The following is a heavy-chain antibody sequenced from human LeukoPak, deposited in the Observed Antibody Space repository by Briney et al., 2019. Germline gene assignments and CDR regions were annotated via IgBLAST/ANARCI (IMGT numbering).Heavy chain of an antibody. V-gene: IGHV1-18*01. Sequence: ASVKVSCKASGYTFTSYGIRWVRQAPGQRLEWMGWISAYNGNTNYAQKLQGRVTMTTDTSTSTAYMELRSLRSDDTAVYYCASTSSYYDSSGYYYWGQGTLVTVSS. D-gene: IGHD3-22*01. CDR3: ASTSSYYDSSGYYY. J-gene: IGHJ4*02. CDR1: GYTFTSYG. CDR2: ISAYNGNT.